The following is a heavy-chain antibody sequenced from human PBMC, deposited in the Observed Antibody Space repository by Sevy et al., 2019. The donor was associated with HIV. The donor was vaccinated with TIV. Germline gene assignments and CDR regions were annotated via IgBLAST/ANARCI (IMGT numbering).Heavy chain of an antibody. CDR1: GFTFGTYW. CDR2: INQDGSEK. CDR3: ARGNIPAGY. Sequence: GSLRLSCAASGFTFGTYWMSWVRQAPGKGLEWVANINQDGSEKYYVDSVKGRFTISRDNAKNSLYLQMNSLRVEDTAVYYCARGNIPAGYWGQGTLVTVSS. V-gene: IGHV3-7*04. J-gene: IGHJ4*02.